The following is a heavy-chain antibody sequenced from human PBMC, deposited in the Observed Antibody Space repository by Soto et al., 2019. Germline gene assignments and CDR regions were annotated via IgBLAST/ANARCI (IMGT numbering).Heavy chain of an antibody. CDR1: GFTFSSYG. CDR3: AKDSYCSGGSCSYLFDY. CDR2: ISYDGSNK. Sequence: QVQLVESGGGVVQPGRSLRLSCAASGFTFSSYGMHWVRQAPGKGLEGVAVISYDGSNKYYADSVKGRFTISRDNSKNTLYLQMNSLRAEDTAVYYCAKDSYCSGGSCSYLFDYWGQGTLVTVSS. V-gene: IGHV3-30*18. J-gene: IGHJ4*02. D-gene: IGHD2-15*01.